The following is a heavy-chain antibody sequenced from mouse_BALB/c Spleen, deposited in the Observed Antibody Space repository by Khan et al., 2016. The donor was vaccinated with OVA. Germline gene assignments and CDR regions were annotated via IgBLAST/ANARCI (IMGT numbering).Heavy chain of an antibody. V-gene: IGHV3-2*02. CDR1: GYSITSGYG. D-gene: IGHD1-2*01. J-gene: IGHJ2*01. CDR3: DRTARIKY. Sequence: EVKLDESGPGLVKPSQSLSLTCTVTGYSITSGYGWNWIRQFPGNKLEWMGYISYSGSTNYNPSLKSRISITRDTSKNQFFLQLNSVTTEDTATYYCDRTARIKYWGQGTTLTVSS. CDR2: ISYSGST.